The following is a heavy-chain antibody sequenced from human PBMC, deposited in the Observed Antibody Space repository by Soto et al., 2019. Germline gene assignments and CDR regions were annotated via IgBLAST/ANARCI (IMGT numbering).Heavy chain of an antibody. Sequence: SETLSLTCTVAGCSISSGDYYWSWTRQPPGKGLEWIGYIYYSGSTYYNPSLKRRVTISVDTSKNQFSLKLSSVTAADTAVYYCARGGLYDILTGYYSPFDYWGQGTLVTVSS. CDR3: ARGGLYDILTGYYSPFDY. J-gene: IGHJ4*02. V-gene: IGHV4-30-4*01. D-gene: IGHD3-9*01. CDR2: IYYSGST. CDR1: GCSISSGDYY.